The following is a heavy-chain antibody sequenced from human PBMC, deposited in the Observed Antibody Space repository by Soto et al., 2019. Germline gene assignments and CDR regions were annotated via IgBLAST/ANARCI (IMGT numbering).Heavy chain of an antibody. V-gene: IGHV1-18*01. CDR3: ARGRYWEY. D-gene: IGHD2-8*02. CDR1: GYTFTRYG. CDR2: ISAHNGNT. J-gene: IGHJ4*02. Sequence: QVHLVQSGAEVKTPGASVKVSCKASGYTFTRYGITWVRQAPGQGLEWMGWISAHNGNTDYAQKLQGRVIVTRDTSKSTAYMELRSLRSDDTAVYYCARGRYWEYCGQGALVTVYS.